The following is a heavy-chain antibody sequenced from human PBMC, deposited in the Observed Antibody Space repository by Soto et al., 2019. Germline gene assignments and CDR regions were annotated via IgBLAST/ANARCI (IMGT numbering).Heavy chain of an antibody. CDR2: IYPDDSDT. Sequence: PGESLKISCKGFGYSFASYWIARVRQMPGKGLEWMGIIYPDDSDTRYSPSFQGQVTISADKSITTAYLQWNSLRASDTAMYYCARQRAVYIRPYYYYYSMDVWGQGTTVTVSS. CDR3: ARQRAVYIRPYYYYYSMDV. J-gene: IGHJ6*02. CDR1: GYSFASYW. D-gene: IGHD3-10*01. V-gene: IGHV5-51*01.